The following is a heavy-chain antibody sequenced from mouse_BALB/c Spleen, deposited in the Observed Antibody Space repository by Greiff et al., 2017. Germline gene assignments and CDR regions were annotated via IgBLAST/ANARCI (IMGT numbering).Heavy chain of an antibody. V-gene: IGHV1-7*01. CDR3: ARSGFYYDYDKGFDY. J-gene: IGHJ2*01. D-gene: IGHD2-4*01. CDR1: GYTFTSYW. Sequence: QVQLQQSGAELAKPGASVKMSCKASGYTFTSYWMHWVKQRPGQGLEWIGYINPSTGYTEYNQKFKDKATLTADKSSSTAYMQLSSLTSEDSAVYYCARSGFYYDYDKGFDYWGQGTTLTVSS. CDR2: INPSTGYT.